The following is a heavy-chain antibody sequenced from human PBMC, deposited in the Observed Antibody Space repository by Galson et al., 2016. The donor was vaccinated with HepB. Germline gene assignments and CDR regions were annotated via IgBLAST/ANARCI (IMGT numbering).Heavy chain of an antibody. CDR3: ARDRRGPASSGHIFDM. Sequence: SVKVSCKASGGTFSSYAISWVRQAPGQGLEWMGGIIPVFGTANYAHKFQGRVTIIADESTSTANMELSSLRSEDTAVYYCARDRRGPASSGHIFDMWGQGTLVTVSS. D-gene: IGHD3-22*01. CDR2: IIPVFGTA. V-gene: IGHV1-69*13. CDR1: GGTFSSYA. J-gene: IGHJ3*02.